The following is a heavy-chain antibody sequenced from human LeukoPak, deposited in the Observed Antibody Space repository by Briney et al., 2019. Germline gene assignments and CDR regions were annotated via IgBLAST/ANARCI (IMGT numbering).Heavy chain of an antibody. D-gene: IGHD2-15*01. CDR2: ISGVVVTQ. Sequence: PGGSLRLSCAASGFTFSSFAMSWVRQAPGKGLEWLSAISGVVVTQYYADSVKGRFTISRDNSKNTLFLQMNSLRADDTALYYCAKAFPLYCSGGSCYAYYYYAMDVWGQGTTVTVSS. V-gene: IGHV3-23*01. CDR1: GFTFSSFA. J-gene: IGHJ6*02. CDR3: AKAFPLYCSGGSCYAYYYYAMDV.